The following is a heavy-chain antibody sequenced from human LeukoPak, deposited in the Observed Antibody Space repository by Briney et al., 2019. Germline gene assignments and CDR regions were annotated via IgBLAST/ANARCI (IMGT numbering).Heavy chain of an antibody. CDR2: MNPNSGIT. CDR3: ARGKPNSSGSKDDS. CDR1: GYTFTSYD. J-gene: IGHJ4*02. D-gene: IGHD6-19*01. Sequence: GASVKVSCKASGYTFTSYDINWVRQATGQGLEWMGRMNPNSGITGYAQKFQGRVTMTTDTSTSTAYMELSSLRSDDTAVYYCARGKPNSSGSKDDSWGQGALVTASS. V-gene: IGHV1-8*01.